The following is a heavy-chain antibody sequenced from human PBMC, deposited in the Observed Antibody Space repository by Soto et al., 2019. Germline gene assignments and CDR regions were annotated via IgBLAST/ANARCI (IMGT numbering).Heavy chain of an antibody. J-gene: IGHJ6*02. CDR3: ARDLLSSSRILDCGGDCWYYYYGMDV. D-gene: IGHD2-21*02. CDR2: ISNDGSNK. Sequence: PGGSLRLSCAASGFSFSTYGMHWVRQAPGKGLEWVAFISNDGSNKYYADSVKGRFTISRDNSKNTLYLQMNSLRAEDTAVYYCARDLLSSSRILDCGGDCWYYYYGMDVWGQGTTVTVSS. V-gene: IGHV3-30*03. CDR1: GFSFSTYG.